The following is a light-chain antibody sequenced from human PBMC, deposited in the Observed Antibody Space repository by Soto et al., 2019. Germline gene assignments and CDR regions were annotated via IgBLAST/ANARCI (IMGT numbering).Light chain of an antibody. J-gene: IGLJ1*01. Sequence: QSALTQPASVSGSPGQSITISCPGTSSDVGSYNLVSWCQQHPGKAPKLMIYEGSKRPSGVSNRFSGSKSGNTASLTISGLQAEDEADYYCCSYAGSSTYVFGTGTKVTVL. CDR1: SSDVGSYNL. V-gene: IGLV2-23*01. CDR2: EGS. CDR3: CSYAGSSTYV.